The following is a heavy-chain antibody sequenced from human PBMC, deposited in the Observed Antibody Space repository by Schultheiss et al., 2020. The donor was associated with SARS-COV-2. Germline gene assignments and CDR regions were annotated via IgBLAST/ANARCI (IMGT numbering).Heavy chain of an antibody. CDR2: ISYDGSNK. Sequence: GASLKISCAASGFTFSSYSMNWVRQAPGKGLEWVAVISYDGSNKHYADSVMGRLTVSRDNSKNILFLQMNSLRAEDTAIYYCARSVDASMGDAYDIWGQGTMVTVSS. CDR1: GFTFSSYS. CDR3: ARSVDASMGDAYDI. V-gene: IGHV3-30*03. J-gene: IGHJ3*02. D-gene: IGHD5-18*01.